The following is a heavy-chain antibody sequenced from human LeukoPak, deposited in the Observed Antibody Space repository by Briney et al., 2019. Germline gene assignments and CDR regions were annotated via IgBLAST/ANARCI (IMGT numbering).Heavy chain of an antibody. CDR1: GFTVSSNY. D-gene: IGHD6-19*01. Sequence: GGSLRLSCAASGFTVSSNYMSWVRQAPGKGLEWVSVIYSGGSTYYADSVKGRFTISRDNSKNTLYLQMNSLRAEDKAVYYCARVHSGPPGWFDPWGQGTLVTVSS. CDR2: IYSGGST. V-gene: IGHV3-53*01. J-gene: IGHJ5*02. CDR3: ARVHSGPPGWFDP.